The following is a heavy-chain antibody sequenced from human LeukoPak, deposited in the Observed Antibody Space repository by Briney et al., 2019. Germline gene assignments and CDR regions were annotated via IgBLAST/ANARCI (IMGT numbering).Heavy chain of an antibody. V-gene: IGHV3-48*02. Sequence: GPSLRLSCAASGFTFSGYSINWVCQAPGKGLEWGSFISSTSNTIYYADSVKGRFTISRDNAKNSLYLQMNSLRDEDTAVYYCARVRGNSYALAYFDYWGQGTLVTVSS. CDR2: ISSTSNTI. J-gene: IGHJ4*02. CDR3: ARVRGNSYALAYFDY. CDR1: GFTFSGYS. D-gene: IGHD1-26*01.